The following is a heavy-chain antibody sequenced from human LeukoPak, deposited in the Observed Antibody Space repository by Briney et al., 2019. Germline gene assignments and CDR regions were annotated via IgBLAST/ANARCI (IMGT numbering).Heavy chain of an antibody. Sequence: GGSLRLSCAASGFTFSSYEMNWVRQAPGKGLEWVSYISSSGSTIYYADSVKGRFTISRDNAKNSLYLQMNSLKASDTAMYYCARLGYCSSTSCQGGYYYYYMDVWGKGTTVTISS. CDR1: GFTFSSYE. CDR3: ARLGYCSSTSCQGGYYYYYMDV. V-gene: IGHV3-48*03. J-gene: IGHJ6*03. D-gene: IGHD2-2*01. CDR2: ISSSGSTI.